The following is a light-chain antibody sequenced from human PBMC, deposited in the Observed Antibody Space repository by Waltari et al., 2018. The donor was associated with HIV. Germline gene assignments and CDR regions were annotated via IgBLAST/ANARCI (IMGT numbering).Light chain of an antibody. CDR3: QVWDASSDHVDYV. Sequence: SFVLTQPPSVSVAPGQPATISCGESNIGPRSVHWYQLKPGQAPVLVVYDDSGRRSGVPERFSGGSSGNTATLTIRRGEAGDEADYFCQVWDASSDHVDYVFGTGTKVTVL. J-gene: IGLJ1*01. V-gene: IGLV3-21*02. CDR1: NIGPRS. CDR2: DDS.